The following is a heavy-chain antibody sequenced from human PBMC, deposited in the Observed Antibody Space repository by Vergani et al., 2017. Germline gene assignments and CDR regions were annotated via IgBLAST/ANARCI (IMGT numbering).Heavy chain of an antibody. CDR2: IYYSGST. V-gene: IGHV4-31*03. Sequence: QVQLQESGPGLVKPSQTLSITCTVSGGSISSGGYYWSWIRQHPGKGLEWIGYIYYSGSTYYNPSLKSRVTISVDTSKNQFSLKLSSVTAADTAVYYCARVPYYDIWENWFDPWGQGTLVTVSS. CDR3: ARVPYYDIWENWFDP. CDR1: GGSISSGGYY. J-gene: IGHJ5*02. D-gene: IGHD3-9*01.